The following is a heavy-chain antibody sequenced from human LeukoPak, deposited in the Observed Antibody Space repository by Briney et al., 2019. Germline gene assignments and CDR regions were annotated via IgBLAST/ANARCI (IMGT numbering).Heavy chain of an antibody. CDR1: GFTFSNYG. CDR3: ATGASGRWAFDI. D-gene: IGHD5-24*01. CDR2: ISYDGDKT. V-gene: IGHV3-30*03. Sequence: PGGSLRLSCAASGFTFSNYGIHWVRQAPGKGLGWVTLISYDGDKTYYVGSVKGRFTISRDNSKNMVYLQMNSLRAEDTAVYYCATGASGRWAFDIWGRGTMVTVSS. J-gene: IGHJ3*02.